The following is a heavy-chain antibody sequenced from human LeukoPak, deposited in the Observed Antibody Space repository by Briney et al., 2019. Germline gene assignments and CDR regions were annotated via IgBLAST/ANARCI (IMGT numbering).Heavy chain of an antibody. D-gene: IGHD1/OR15-1a*01. CDR2: IYYSGST. CDR3: ARYNWNNAIDY. CDR1: GGSISYFY. J-gene: IGHJ4*02. V-gene: IGHV4-59*08. Sequence: PSETLSLTCTVSGGSISYFYWSWIRQSPGKGLELIGCIYYSGSTNYNPSLKSRITITLDTSKSQFPLKLTSVTAADTAVYYCARYNWNNAIDYWGQGTQVTVSS.